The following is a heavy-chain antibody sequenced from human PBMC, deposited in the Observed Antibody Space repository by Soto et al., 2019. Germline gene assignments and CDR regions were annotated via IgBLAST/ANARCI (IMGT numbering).Heavy chain of an antibody. Sequence: GASVKVSCKASGYTFTSYDINWVRQATGQGLEWMGWMNPNSGNTGYAQKFQGRVTMTRNTSISTAYMELSGLRSEDTAVYYCARMADYDFWSGYYPDYGMDVWGQGTTVTVSS. J-gene: IGHJ6*02. CDR3: ARMADYDFWSGYYPDYGMDV. V-gene: IGHV1-8*01. D-gene: IGHD3-3*01. CDR2: MNPNSGNT. CDR1: GYTFTSYD.